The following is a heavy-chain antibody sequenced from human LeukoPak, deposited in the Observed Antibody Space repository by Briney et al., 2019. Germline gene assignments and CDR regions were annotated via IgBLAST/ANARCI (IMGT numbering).Heavy chain of an antibody. J-gene: IGHJ6*03. CDR3: ASQAVVTAIPRSLYYYYYMDV. Sequence: PGGSPRLSCAASGFTFSSYEMNWVRQAPGKGLEWVSYISSSGSTIYYADSVKGRFTISRDNAKNSLYLQMNSLRAEDTAVYYCASQAVVTAIPRSLYYYYYMDVWGKGTTVTISS. CDR1: GFTFSSYE. CDR2: ISSSGSTI. D-gene: IGHD2-21*02. V-gene: IGHV3-48*03.